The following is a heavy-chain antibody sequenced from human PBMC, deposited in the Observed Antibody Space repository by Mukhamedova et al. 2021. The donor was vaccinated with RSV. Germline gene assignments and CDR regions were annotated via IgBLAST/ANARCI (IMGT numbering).Heavy chain of an antibody. CDR3: ARGTGAYDY. V-gene: IGHV3-7*03. CDR2: IKQDGSEK. Sequence: SYWMSWVRQAPGKGLEWVANIKQDGSEKYYVDSVKGRFTISRDNAKNSLYLQMNSLRAEDTAVYYCARGTGAYDYWGQGTLVTVS. J-gene: IGHJ4*02. D-gene: IGHD3-10*01. CDR1: SYW.